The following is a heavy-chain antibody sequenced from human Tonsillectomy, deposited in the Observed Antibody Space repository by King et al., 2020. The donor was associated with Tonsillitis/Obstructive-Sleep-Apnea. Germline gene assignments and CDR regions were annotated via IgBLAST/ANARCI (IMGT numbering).Heavy chain of an antibody. CDR3: ARDEDV. J-gene: IGHJ6*04. V-gene: IGHV1-3*01. CDR1: GYTFTSYA. CDR2: INAGNGKT. Sequence: QLVQSGAEVKKPGASVKVSCKASGYTFTSYAMHWVRQAPGQRLEWRGWINAGNGKTKYSQKVQGRVTITRDTSASTAYMELSSLRSEDTAVYYCARDEDVWGKGTTVTVSS.